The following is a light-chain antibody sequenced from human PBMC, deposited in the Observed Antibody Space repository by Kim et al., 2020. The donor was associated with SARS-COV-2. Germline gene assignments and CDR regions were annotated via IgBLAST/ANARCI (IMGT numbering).Light chain of an antibody. CDR1: SSNLGTNT. J-gene: IGLJ2*01. CDR2: SNN. CDR3: AAWDDSLNGVI. V-gene: IGLV1-44*01. Sequence: GQRVTISCSGSSSNLGTNTVNWYQQLPGTAPKLLIYSNNQRPSGVPDRFSGSKSGTSASLAISGLQSEDEADYYCAAWDDSLNGVIFGGGTQLTVL.